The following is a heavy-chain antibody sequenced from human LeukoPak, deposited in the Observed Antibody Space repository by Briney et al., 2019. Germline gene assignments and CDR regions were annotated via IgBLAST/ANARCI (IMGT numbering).Heavy chain of an antibody. CDR2: IYPGDSDT. V-gene: IGHV5-51*01. J-gene: IGHJ5*02. CDR3: ARLGMTTVIPNWFDP. CDR1: GYSFTSYW. Sequence: GESLKISCKGSGYSFTSYWIGWVRQMPGKGLEWMGIIYPGDSDTRYSPSFQGQVTISADKSISTAYLQWSSLKASDTAMYYCARLGMTTVIPNWFDPWGQGTLVTVSS. D-gene: IGHD4-17*01.